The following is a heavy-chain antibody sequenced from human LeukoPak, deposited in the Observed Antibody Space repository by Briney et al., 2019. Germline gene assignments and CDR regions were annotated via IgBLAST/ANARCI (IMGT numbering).Heavy chain of an antibody. Sequence: KSSETLSLTCTVSGGSISSSSYYWGWIRQPPGKGLEWIGSIYYSGSTYYNPSLKSRVTISVDTSKNQFSLKLSSVTAADTAVYYCARVGSRGYFDYWGQGTLVTVSS. CDR2: IYYSGST. D-gene: IGHD3-16*01. CDR3: ARVGSRGYFDY. J-gene: IGHJ4*02. CDR1: GGSISSSSYY. V-gene: IGHV4-39*07.